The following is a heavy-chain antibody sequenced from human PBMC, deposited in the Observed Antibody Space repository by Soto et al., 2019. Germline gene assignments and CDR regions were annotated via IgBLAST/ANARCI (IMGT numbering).Heavy chain of an antibody. V-gene: IGHV3-53*01. J-gene: IGHJ1*01. Sequence: PGGSLRLSCAASGFTVSSNYMSWVRQAPGKVLEWVSVIYSGGSTYYADSVKGRLTISRDNSKNTLYLQMNSLRAEDTGVYYCARGPDYYDSSGYPPGAEYFQHWGQGTLVTVSS. D-gene: IGHD3-22*01. CDR2: IYSGGST. CDR3: ARGPDYYDSSGYPPGAEYFQH. CDR1: GFTVSSNY.